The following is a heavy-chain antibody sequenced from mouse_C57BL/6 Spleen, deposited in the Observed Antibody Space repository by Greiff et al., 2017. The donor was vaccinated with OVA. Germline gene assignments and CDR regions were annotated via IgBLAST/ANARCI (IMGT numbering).Heavy chain of an antibody. CDR2: IWRGGGT. Sequence: QVQLQQSGPGLVQPSQSLSITCTVSGFSLTSYGVHWVRQSPGKGLEWLGVIWRGGGTDYNAAFMSRLSITKDNSKSQVFFKMNSLQADDTAIYYWAKKGSSHWDFDVWGTGTTVNVSS. CDR3: AKKGSSHWDFDV. V-gene: IGHV2-5*01. J-gene: IGHJ1*03. D-gene: IGHD1-1*01. CDR1: GFSLTSYG.